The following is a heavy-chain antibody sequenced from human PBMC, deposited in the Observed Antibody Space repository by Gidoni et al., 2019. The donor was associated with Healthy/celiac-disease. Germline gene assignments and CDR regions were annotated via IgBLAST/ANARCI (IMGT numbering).Heavy chain of an antibody. CDR1: GFTFISLS. CDR2: ISSSSSYI. J-gene: IGHJ1*01. V-gene: IGHV3-21*01. Sequence: EVQLVESGGGLVKPGGSLRRSCAASGFTFISLSLNWVRQAPGKGLEWVSSISSSSSYIYYADSVKGRFTISRDNAKNSLYLQMNSLRAEDTAVYYCASSAHSSGYYTAEYFQHWGQGTLVTVSS. CDR3: ASSAHSSGYYTAEYFQH. D-gene: IGHD3-22*01.